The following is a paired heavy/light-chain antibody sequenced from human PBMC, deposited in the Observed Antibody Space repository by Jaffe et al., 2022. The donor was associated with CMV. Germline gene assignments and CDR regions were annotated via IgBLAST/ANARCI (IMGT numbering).Heavy chain of an antibody. V-gene: IGHV2-70*15. CDR3: ARMRYYYDTSAYPYRHYFYYMDV. J-gene: IGHJ6*03. D-gene: IGHD3-22*01. Sequence: QVTLRESGPALVKPTETLTLTCTFSGFSLSSSGMCVSWVRQPPGKALEWLARIDWDDDKYYNPSLKTRLTISKDTSKNQVVLTVTNMDPVDTATYYCARMRYYYDTSAYPYRHYFYYMDVWGKGTTATVSS. CDR1: GFSLSSSGMC. CDR2: IDWDDDK.
Light chain of an antibody. CDR3: SSYVGSNNLV. Sequence: QSALTQPPSASGSPGQSVTISCTGTSSDVGGYNYVSWYQQHPGKAPKLVIYEVSKRPSGVPDRFSGSKSGNTASLTVSGLQADDESDYYCSSYVGSNNLVFGGGTKLTVL. CDR2: EVS. J-gene: IGLJ2*01. CDR1: SSDVGGYNY. V-gene: IGLV2-8*01.